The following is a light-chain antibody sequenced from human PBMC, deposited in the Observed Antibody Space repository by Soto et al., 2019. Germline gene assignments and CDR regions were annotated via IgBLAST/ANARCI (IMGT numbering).Light chain of an antibody. J-gene: IGKJ1*01. CDR1: QGISSY. CDR3: QQYDSYSWT. CDR2: DAS. V-gene: IGKV1-8*01. Sequence: AIRMTQSPSSLSASTGDRVTITCRASQGISSYLAWYQQKPGKAPKLLIYDASSLESGVPSRFSGSGSGTEFTLTISSLQTDDFATYYCQQYDSYSWTFGQGTKVDI.